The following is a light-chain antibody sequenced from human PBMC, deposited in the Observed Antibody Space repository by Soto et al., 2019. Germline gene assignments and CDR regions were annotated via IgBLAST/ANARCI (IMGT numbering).Light chain of an antibody. Sequence: EIVLTQSPGTLSLSPGERATLSCRASQSVTSSYLAWYQQKPGQAPRLLIYGASRRATGIPDRFSGGGSGTDFTITISRLEPEDFAVYYCQQYDSFIFTFGPGTKVDIK. CDR2: GAS. V-gene: IGKV3-20*01. CDR3: QQYDSFIFT. J-gene: IGKJ3*01. CDR1: QSVTSSY.